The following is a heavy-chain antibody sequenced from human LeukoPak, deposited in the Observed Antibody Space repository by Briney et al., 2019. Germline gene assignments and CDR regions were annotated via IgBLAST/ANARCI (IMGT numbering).Heavy chain of an antibody. D-gene: IGHD3-10*01. CDR1: GGSISSYY. V-gene: IGHV4-59*01. Sequence: SETLSLTCTVSGGSISSYYWSWIRQPPGKGLEWIGYIYYSGSTNYNPSLKSRVTISVDTSKNQFSLKLSSVTAADTAVYYCARVGSYYGSGSFDYWGQGTPVTVSS. CDR2: IYYSGST. CDR3: ARVGSYYGSGSFDY. J-gene: IGHJ4*02.